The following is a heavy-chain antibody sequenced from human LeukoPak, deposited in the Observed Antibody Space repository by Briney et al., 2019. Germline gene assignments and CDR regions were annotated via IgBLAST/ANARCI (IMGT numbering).Heavy chain of an antibody. CDR1: GGSISSYY. CDR2: IYYSGST. J-gene: IGHJ4*02. Sequence: SETLSLTCTVSGGSISSYYWSWIRQPPGKGLEWIGCIYYSGSTNYNPSLKSRVTISVDTSKNQFSLKLSSVTAADTAVYYCARGRGSGYYYDYWGQGTLVTVSS. CDR3: ARGRGSGYYYDY. V-gene: IGHV4-59*08. D-gene: IGHD3-22*01.